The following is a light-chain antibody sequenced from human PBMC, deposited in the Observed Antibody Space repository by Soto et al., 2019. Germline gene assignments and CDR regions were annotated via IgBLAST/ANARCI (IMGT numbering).Light chain of an antibody. CDR2: EVS. Sequence: QSVLTQPPSASGSPGQAVTISCTGTSSDVGGYNYVSGYQQHPGKAPKLIIYEVSKRPSGVPARFSGSKSGHTASLTVSGLQAEDEADYYCSSYAGSNNYVFGTGTKVTVL. V-gene: IGLV2-8*01. J-gene: IGLJ1*01. CDR3: SSYAGSNNYV. CDR1: SSDVGGYNY.